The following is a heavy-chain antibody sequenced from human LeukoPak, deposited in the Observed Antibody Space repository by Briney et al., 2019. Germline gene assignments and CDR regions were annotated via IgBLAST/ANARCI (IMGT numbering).Heavy chain of an antibody. CDR1: GFTFSSYC. CDR3: AGEGIVVVPAAIPPGFDP. J-gene: IGHJ5*02. D-gene: IGHD2-2*02. V-gene: IGHV3-74*01. Sequence: GGSLRLSCAASGFTFSSYCMHWVRQAPGKGLVWVSRINSDGSSKSYADSVKGRFTISRDNAKNTLYLQMNSLRAEDTAVYYCAGEGIVVVPAAIPPGFDPWGQGTLVTVSS. CDR2: INSDGSSK.